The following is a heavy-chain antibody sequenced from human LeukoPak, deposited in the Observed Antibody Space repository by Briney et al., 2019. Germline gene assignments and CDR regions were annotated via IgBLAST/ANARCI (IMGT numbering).Heavy chain of an antibody. J-gene: IGHJ4*02. D-gene: IGHD3-3*01. CDR3: ASLGYYDFWSGPQMAVDY. CDR1: GYTFTGYY. CDR2: INPNSGGT. V-gene: IGHV1-2*02. Sequence: ASVKVSCKASGYTFTGYYMHWVRQAPGQGLEWMGWINPNSGGTNYAQKFQGRVTMTRDKSIRTAYMELSRLRSDDTAVYYCASLGYYDFWSGPQMAVDYWGQGTLVTVSS.